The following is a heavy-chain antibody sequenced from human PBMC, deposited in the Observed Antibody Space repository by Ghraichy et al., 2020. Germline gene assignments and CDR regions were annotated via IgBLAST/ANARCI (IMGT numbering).Heavy chain of an antibody. CDR2: INHSGST. V-gene: IGHV4-34*01. D-gene: IGHD3-10*01. Sequence: SQTLSLTCAVYGGSFSGYYWSWIRQPPGKGLEWIGEINHSGSTNYNPSLKSRVTISVDTSKNQFSLKLSSVTAADTAVYYCARLWAPKYYGSGSSYTDYWGQGTLVTVSS. CDR3: ARLWAPKYYGSGSSYTDY. J-gene: IGHJ4*02. CDR1: GGSFSGYY.